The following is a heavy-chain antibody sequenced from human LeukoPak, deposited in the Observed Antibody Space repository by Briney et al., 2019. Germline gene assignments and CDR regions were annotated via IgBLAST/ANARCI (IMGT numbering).Heavy chain of an antibody. CDR3: TTDAVRGVGFAVENFDY. D-gene: IGHD3-10*02. CDR2: IKSKTDGGTT. Sequence: PGGSLRLSCAASGFTFSNAWMSWVRQAPGKGLEWVGRIKSKTDGGTTDYAAPVKGRFTISRDDSKNTLYLQMNSLKTEDTAVYYCTTDAVRGVGFAVENFDYWGQGTLVTVSS. CDR1: GFTFSNAW. J-gene: IGHJ4*02. V-gene: IGHV3-15*01.